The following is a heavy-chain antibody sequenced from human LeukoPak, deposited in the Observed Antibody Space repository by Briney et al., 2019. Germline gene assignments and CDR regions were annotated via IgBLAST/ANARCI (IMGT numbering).Heavy chain of an antibody. V-gene: IGHV3-23*01. J-gene: IGHJ4*02. CDR2: ISGSGGST. CDR3: AKDLTMVRGVKYRTLSLGSDPNSFDY. D-gene: IGHD3-10*01. Sequence: GGSLRLSCAASGFTFSSYAMSWVRQAPGKGLEWVSAISGSGGSTYYADSVKGRFTISRDTSKNTLYLQMNSLRAEDTAVYYCAKDLTMVRGVKYRTLSLGSDPNSFDYWGQGTLVTVSS. CDR1: GFTFSSYA.